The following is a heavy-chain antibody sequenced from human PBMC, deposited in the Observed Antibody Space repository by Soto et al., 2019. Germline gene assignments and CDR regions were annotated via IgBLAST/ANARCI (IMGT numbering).Heavy chain of an antibody. V-gene: IGHV3-74*01. Sequence: EVQLVESGGGLVQPGGSLRLSCAASGFTLSTSWLPWARQAQGEGLGWFPRINRVGSSTIYADSVKGRFTISRENAKNTVYLQMNSLRAEDTAVYYCTRGRENYSYFDYWGQGILVTVSS. CDR3: TRGRENYSYFDY. J-gene: IGHJ4*02. CDR2: INRVGSST. D-gene: IGHD4-4*01. CDR1: GFTLSTSW.